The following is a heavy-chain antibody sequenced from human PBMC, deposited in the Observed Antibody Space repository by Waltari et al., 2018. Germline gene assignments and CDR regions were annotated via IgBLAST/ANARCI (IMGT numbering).Heavy chain of an antibody. J-gene: IGHJ5*02. CDR1: GFTFDDYA. V-gene: IGHV3-43*01. Sequence: QLVESGGGVVQPGGSLRLTCAGSGFTFDDYAMHWVRQVPGDGLEWVSYSSLDGETTYYADSVKSRFTLSRDNSKNSVFLQMNSLRKEDTALYYCAKDFAQYSGSHHWGQGTLVTVSS. CDR2: SSLDGETT. CDR3: AKDFAQYSGSHH. D-gene: IGHD1-26*01.